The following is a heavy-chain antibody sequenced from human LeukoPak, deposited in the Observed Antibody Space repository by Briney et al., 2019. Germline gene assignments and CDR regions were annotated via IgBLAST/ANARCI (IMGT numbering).Heavy chain of an antibody. CDR1: GFTFSSYW. Sequence: GGSLRLSCAASGFTFSSYWMSWARQAPGKGLEWVASINHNGNVNYYVDSVKGRFTISRDNSENTLYLQMDSLRAEDTAVYYCAKLRVLSSSSENNWFDSWGQGTLVTVYS. V-gene: IGHV3-7*03. D-gene: IGHD6-6*01. CDR3: AKLRVLSSSSENNWFDS. J-gene: IGHJ5*01. CDR2: INHNGNVN.